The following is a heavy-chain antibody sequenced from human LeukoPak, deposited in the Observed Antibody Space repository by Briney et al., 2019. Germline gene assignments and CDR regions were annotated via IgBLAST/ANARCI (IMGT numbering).Heavy chain of an antibody. CDR1: GYTFTSYD. D-gene: IGHD3-10*01. Sequence: ASVKVSCKASGYTFTSYDINWVRQATGQGLEWMGWMNPNSGNTGYAQKFQGRVTMTRNTSISTAYMELSSLRSDDTAVYYCAREWFGELLPFDYWGQGTLVTVSS. V-gene: IGHV1-8*01. CDR3: AREWFGELLPFDY. CDR2: MNPNSGNT. J-gene: IGHJ4*02.